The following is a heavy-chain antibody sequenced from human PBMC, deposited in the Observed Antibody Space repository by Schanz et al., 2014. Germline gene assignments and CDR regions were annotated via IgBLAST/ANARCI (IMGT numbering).Heavy chain of an antibody. CDR2: ISGSGGST. Sequence: EVKLLESGGTLVRPGGSLRLSCAASGFSFSSYAINWVRQAPGKGLEWVSAISGSGGSTYYADSVKGRFTISRDNSKNTLYLQMTSLRAEDTAVYYCARGGPAYYFDDWGQGTLVTVSS. CDR3: ARGGPAYYFDD. CDR1: GFSFSSYA. V-gene: IGHV3-23*01. J-gene: IGHJ4*02.